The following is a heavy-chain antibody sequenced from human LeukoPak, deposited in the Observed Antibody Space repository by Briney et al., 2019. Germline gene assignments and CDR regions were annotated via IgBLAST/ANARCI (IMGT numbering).Heavy chain of an antibody. CDR2: IKQDGSEK. J-gene: IGHJ4*02. CDR1: GFTFSSFR. CDR3: ARDYYDSGSYCFDY. D-gene: IGHD3-10*01. Sequence: GGSLRLSCAAAGFTFSSFRMTWVRQAPGKGLEWVANIKQDGSEKYYVDSVKGRFTISRDNAKNSLYLQMYSLRAEDTAVYYCARDYYDSGSYCFDYWGQGTLVTVSS. V-gene: IGHV3-7*04.